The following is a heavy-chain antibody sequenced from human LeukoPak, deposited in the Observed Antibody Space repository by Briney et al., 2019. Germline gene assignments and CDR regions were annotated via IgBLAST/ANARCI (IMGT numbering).Heavy chain of an antibody. CDR1: GDSVSSNNGA. J-gene: IGHJ4*02. V-gene: IGHV6-1*01. CDR2: TYYRSKLYN. D-gene: IGHD3-9*01. CDR3: ARDVGTTGWHTFDY. Sequence: RSQTLSLTCALSGDSVSSNNGAWNWIRQSPSRGLEWLGRTYYRSKLYNDYAGSLMIRITMSPETSKHQFSLQLYSVTPEDTAVYYCARDVGTTGWHTFDYWGQGTLVTVSS.